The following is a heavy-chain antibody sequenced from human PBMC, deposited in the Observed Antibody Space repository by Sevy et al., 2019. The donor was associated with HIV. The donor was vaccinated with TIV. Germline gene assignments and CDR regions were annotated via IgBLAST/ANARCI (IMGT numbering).Heavy chain of an antibody. V-gene: IGHV3-23*01. D-gene: IGHD2-15*01. Sequence: GGSLRLSCAASGFTFSSYAMSWVRQAPGKGLEWVSAISGSGGSTYYADSEKGRFTISRDNSKKTLYLQMNSLRAEDTVVYYCAKSPPRCSGGTCSFDYWGQGTLVTVSS. CDR2: ISGSGGST. CDR1: GFTFSSYA. J-gene: IGHJ4*02. CDR3: AKSPPRCSGGTCSFDY.